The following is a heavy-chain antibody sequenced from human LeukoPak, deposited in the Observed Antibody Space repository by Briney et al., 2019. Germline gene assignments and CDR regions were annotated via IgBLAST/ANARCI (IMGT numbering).Heavy chain of an antibody. D-gene: IGHD2-15*01. CDR2: IYYSGST. J-gene: IGHJ4*02. Sequence: PSETLSLTCTVSGGSISRSSYYWGWIRQPPGKGLEWIGSIYYSGSTYYNPSLKSRVTISVDTSKNQFSLKLRSVTAADTAVYYCARPYCSSGSCYQWSFDYWGQGTLVTVSS. CDR1: GGSISRSSYY. V-gene: IGHV4-39*01. CDR3: ARPYCSSGSCYQWSFDY.